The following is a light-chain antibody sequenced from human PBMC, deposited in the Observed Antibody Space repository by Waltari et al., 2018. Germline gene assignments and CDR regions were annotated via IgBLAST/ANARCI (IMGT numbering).Light chain of an antibody. Sequence: SYDLTPPPSVSVSPGQTASIPCSGDKLGAKNVCWYQQKPDQSPVVVIFRDTQRPPGIPERFSGSNSGNTATLTITGTQALDAADYYCQSWDSTVVQFGGGTKLTVL. CDR3: QSWDSTVVQ. CDR2: RDT. V-gene: IGLV3-1*01. J-gene: IGLJ2*01. CDR1: KLGAKN.